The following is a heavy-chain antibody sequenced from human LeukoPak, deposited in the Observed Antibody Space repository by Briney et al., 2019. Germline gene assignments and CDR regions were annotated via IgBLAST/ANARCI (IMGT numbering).Heavy chain of an antibody. Sequence: GGSLRLSCAASGFTFSSYAMSWVRQAPRKGLEWVSLISGSGQITYYTDPVKGRFTISRDSSKNMLFLQMNSLRADDTALHYCAKTRWSGTYYFDSWGQGTLVTVSS. CDR1: GFTFSSYA. D-gene: IGHD3-3*01. CDR3: AKTRWSGTYYFDS. CDR2: ISGSGQIT. J-gene: IGHJ4*02. V-gene: IGHV3-23*01.